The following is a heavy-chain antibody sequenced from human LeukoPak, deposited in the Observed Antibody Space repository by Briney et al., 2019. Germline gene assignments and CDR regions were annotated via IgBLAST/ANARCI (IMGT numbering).Heavy chain of an antibody. Sequence: GGSLRLSCAASGFTFSSYEMNWVRQAQGKGLEWVSYISSSGSTTHYADSVKGRFTISRDNAKNSLYLQMNSLRAEDTAVYYCTRDNYDSSGYYFDWGQGTLVTVSS. D-gene: IGHD3-22*01. CDR1: GFTFSSYE. CDR2: ISSSGSTT. J-gene: IGHJ4*02. CDR3: TRDNYDSSGYYFD. V-gene: IGHV3-48*03.